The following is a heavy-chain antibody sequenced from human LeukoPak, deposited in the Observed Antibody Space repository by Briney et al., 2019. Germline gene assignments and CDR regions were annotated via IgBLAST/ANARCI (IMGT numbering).Heavy chain of an antibody. CDR3: ANHGHYGMDV. CDR1: GFNVTNTF. CDR2: ISGSGDTT. Sequence: PGGSLRLSCAASGFNVTNTFISWVRQAPGKGLEWVSGISGSGDTTYYADSVKGRFTLSRDNSKNTLYLQMDLLRAEDTAIYYCANHGHYGMDVWGQGTTVTVSS. V-gene: IGHV3-23*01. J-gene: IGHJ6*02.